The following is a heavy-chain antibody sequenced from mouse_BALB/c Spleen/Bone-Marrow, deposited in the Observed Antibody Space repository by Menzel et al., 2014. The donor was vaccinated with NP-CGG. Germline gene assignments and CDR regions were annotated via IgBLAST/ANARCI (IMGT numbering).Heavy chain of an antibody. V-gene: IGHV5-6*01. J-gene: IGHJ2*01. CDR2: ISSGGSYT. CDR3: ARQTYYDYDGYFDY. CDR1: GFTFSSYG. D-gene: IGHD2-4*01. Sequence: EVKLMESGGDLVKPGGSLKLSCAASGFTFSSYGMSWVRQTPDKRLEWVATISSGGSYTYYPDSVKGRFTISRDNAKNTLYLQMSSLKSEDTAMYYCARQTYYDYDGYFDYWGQGTTFTVSS.